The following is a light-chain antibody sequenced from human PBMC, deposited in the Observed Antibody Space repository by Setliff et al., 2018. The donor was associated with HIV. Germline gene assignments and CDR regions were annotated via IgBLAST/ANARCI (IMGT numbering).Light chain of an antibody. CDR3: QVWDSSSDHSYV. CDR2: CDS. Sequence: SYELTQPPSVSVAPGKTARITCGGNNIGSKSVHWYQQKPGQAPVLVIYCDSDRPSGIPERFSGSKSGNTATLTISRVEAGDEADYYCQVWDSSSDHSYVFGTGTKVTVL. CDR1: NIGSKS. J-gene: IGLJ1*01. V-gene: IGLV3-21*04.